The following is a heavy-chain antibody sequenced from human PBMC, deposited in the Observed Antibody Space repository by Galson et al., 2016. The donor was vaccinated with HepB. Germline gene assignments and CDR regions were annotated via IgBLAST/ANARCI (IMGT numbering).Heavy chain of an antibody. Sequence: ETLSLTCTVSGGPISSRTSFWAWIRQPPGKGLEWIGYIYYSGGTNYNPSLESRVTITVDTFNNQFSLELTSVAAADTGVYYWARLRRPPEHDLRNGNDVWGPGATVNLPS. CDR2: IYYSGGT. CDR1: GGPISSRTSF. CDR3: ARLRRPPEHDLRNGNDV. V-gene: IGHV4-61*05. J-gene: IGHJ6*02. D-gene: IGHD3/OR15-3a*01.